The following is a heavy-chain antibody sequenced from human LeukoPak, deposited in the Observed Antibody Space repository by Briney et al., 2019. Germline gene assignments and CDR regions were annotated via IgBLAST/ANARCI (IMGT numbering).Heavy chain of an antibody. D-gene: IGHD4-23*01. J-gene: IGHJ4*02. CDR1: GYTFTSYD. V-gene: IGHV1-8*01. CDR3: ARGYCGGNSCRFDY. CDR2: VNPNSGNT. Sequence: ASVKVSCKASGYTFTSYDINWVRQATGQGLEWMGWVNPNSGNTGYAQKFQGRVTMTRNTSISTAYMELSSLRSEDTAVYYCARGYCGGNSCRFDYWGQGTLVTVSS.